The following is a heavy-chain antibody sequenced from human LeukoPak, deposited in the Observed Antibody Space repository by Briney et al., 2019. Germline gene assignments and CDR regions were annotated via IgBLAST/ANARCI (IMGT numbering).Heavy chain of an antibody. CDR3: AKDEDWNYQSGWFDP. J-gene: IGHJ5*02. CDR1: GFTFSSYA. V-gene: IGHV3-23*01. D-gene: IGHD1-7*01. Sequence: GSLILSCAASGFTFSSYAMSWVRQAPGKGLEWVSAISGSGGSTYYADSVKGRFTISRDNSKNTLYLQMNSLRAEDTAVYYCAKDEDWNYQSGWFDPWGQGTLVTVSS. CDR2: ISGSGGST.